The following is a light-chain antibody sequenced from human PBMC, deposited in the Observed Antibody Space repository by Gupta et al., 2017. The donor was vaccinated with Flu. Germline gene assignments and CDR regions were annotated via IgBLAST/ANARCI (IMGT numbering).Light chain of an antibody. CDR2: GAS. J-gene: IGKJ3*01. CDR1: QSVSSSS. V-gene: IGKV3-20*01. Sequence: IVLTQSPGTLSLSPGERATLSCRASQSVSSSSLAWYQQKPGQAPRLLIYGASSRATGIPDRFSGSGSGTDFTLTISRLEPEDSAVYYCQQYGSPPLTFGPGTKVGIK. CDR3: QQYGSPPLT.